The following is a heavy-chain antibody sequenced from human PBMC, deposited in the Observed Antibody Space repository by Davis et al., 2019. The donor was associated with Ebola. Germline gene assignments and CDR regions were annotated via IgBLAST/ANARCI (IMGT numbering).Heavy chain of an antibody. CDR1: GGSISSNSYY. V-gene: IGHV4-39*01. J-gene: IGHJ4*02. CDR3: ARHSSMTTVTLDY. D-gene: IGHD4-17*01. Sequence: SETLSLTCTVSGGSISSNSYYWGWTRQPPGKGLEWIGEINHSGSTNYNPSLKSRVTISVETSKNQFSLNLSSVTAADTAVYYCARHSSMTTVTLDYWGQGTLVTVSS. CDR2: INHSGST.